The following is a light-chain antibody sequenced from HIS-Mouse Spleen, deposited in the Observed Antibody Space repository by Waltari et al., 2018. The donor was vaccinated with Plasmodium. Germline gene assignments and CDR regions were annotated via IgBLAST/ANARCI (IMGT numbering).Light chain of an antibody. Sequence: QSALTQPRPVSGSPGPPVPIPCTGTSSDVCGYTHVSWYQQHPGKAPKLMIYDVSKRPSGVPDRFSGSKSGNTASLTISGLQAEDEADYYCCSYAGSYTYVFGTGTKVTVL. J-gene: IGLJ1*01. CDR3: CSYAGSYTYV. CDR1: SSDVCGYTH. V-gene: IGLV2-11*01. CDR2: DVS.